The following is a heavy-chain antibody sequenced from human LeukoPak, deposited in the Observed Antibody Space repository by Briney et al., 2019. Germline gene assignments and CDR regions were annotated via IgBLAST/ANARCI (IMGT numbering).Heavy chain of an antibody. D-gene: IGHD3-22*01. CDR1: GGSINNYY. Sequence: SETLSLTCTVSGGSINNYYGIWIRQPPGKGLELIGYIHYSGSTNYNPSLKNRVTISLDTSKSQFSLKLRSVTAADTAVYYCARFDSSGYQYYFDYWGQGTLVTVSS. CDR3: ARFDSSGYQYYFDY. V-gene: IGHV4-59*12. CDR2: IHYSGST. J-gene: IGHJ4*02.